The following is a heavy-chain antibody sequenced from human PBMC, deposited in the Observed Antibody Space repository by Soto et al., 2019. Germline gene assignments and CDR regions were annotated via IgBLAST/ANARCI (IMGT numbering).Heavy chain of an antibody. D-gene: IGHD2-21*02. CDR1: GYTFTAYY. V-gene: IGHV1-2*02. CDR3: PRQLVYCGGDCYTEPLDY. Sequence: QAQLVQSGAEVKKPGASVKVSCKTSGYTFTAYYIHWVRQAPGQGLEWVGWINPKTGDTKYAQKLQGRVTMTVDTSVTTAYMELGRLRSNDTAVYYWPRQLVYCGGDCYTEPLDYCGQGTLVTVSS. J-gene: IGHJ4*02. CDR2: INPKTGDT.